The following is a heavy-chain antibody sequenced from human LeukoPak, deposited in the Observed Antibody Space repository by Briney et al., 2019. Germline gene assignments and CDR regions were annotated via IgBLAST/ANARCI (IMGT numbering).Heavy chain of an antibody. V-gene: IGHV3-21*01. J-gene: IGHJ3*02. CDR2: ISSSSSYI. D-gene: IGHD1-26*01. Sequence: GGSLRLSCAASGFTFSSYSMNWVRQAPGKGLEWVSSISSSSSYIYYADSVKGRFTISRDNAKNSLYLQMNSLRAEDTAVYYCARDLRQIVGAPHDAFDIWGQGTMVTVSS. CDR1: GFTFSSYS. CDR3: ARDLRQIVGAPHDAFDI.